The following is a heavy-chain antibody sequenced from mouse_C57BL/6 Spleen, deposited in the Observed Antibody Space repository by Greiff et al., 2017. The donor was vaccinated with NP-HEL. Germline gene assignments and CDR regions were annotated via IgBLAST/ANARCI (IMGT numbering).Heavy chain of an antibody. V-gene: IGHV1-61*01. J-gene: IGHJ4*01. Sequence: QVQLQQPGAELVRPGSSVKLSCKASGYTFTSYWMDWVKQRPGQGLEWIGNIYPSDSETHYNQKFKDKATLTVDKSSSTAYMQLSSLTSEDSAVYYCARSLYSNNYAMDYWGQGTSVTVSS. CDR3: ARSLYSNNYAMDY. CDR1: GYTFTSYW. CDR2: IYPSDSET. D-gene: IGHD2-5*01.